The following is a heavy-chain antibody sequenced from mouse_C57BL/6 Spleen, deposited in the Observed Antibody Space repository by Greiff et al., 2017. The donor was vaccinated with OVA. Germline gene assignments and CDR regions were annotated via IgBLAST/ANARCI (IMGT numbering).Heavy chain of an antibody. Sequence: VQLQESGPELVKPGASVKISCKASGYAFSSSWMNWVKQRPGKGLEWIGRIYPGDGDTNYNGKFKGKATLTADKSSSTAYMQLSSLTSEDSAVYFCARLELVVPYFDYWGQGTTLTVSS. CDR1: GYAFSSSW. V-gene: IGHV1-82*01. J-gene: IGHJ2*01. CDR3: ARLELVVPYFDY. D-gene: IGHD1-1*01. CDR2: IYPGDGDT.